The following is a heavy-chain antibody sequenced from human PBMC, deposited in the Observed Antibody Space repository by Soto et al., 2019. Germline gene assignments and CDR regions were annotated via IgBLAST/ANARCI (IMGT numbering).Heavy chain of an antibody. D-gene: IGHD3-22*01. J-gene: IGHJ4*02. CDR2: IIPSFGAP. CDR1: GGTSRNYV. V-gene: IGHV1-69*13. CDR3: ARVYSSSYHYDSTNYGYFDF. Sequence: SVKVSCKDSGGTSRNYVISWVRQAPGQGLEWMGGIIPSFGAPTYAQKFQGRVTITADDSTSAAYMELSSLRSEDTAVYYCARVYSSSYHYDSTNYGYFDFWGLGTLVTVSS.